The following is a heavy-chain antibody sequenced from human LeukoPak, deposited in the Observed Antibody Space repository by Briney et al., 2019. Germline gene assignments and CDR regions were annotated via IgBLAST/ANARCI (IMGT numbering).Heavy chain of an antibody. D-gene: IGHD6-13*01. Sequence: GGSLRLSCAASGFTFTSYDMHWVRQVLGKGLEWVSAIGTAGDTYYPGSVKGRFTISRENAKNSLYLQMNSLRAEDTAVYYCARGPGVSDSSSWYPTYWGQGTLVTVSP. CDR2: IGTAGDT. J-gene: IGHJ4*02. CDR1: GFTFTSYD. CDR3: ARGPGVSDSSSWYPTY. V-gene: IGHV3-13*01.